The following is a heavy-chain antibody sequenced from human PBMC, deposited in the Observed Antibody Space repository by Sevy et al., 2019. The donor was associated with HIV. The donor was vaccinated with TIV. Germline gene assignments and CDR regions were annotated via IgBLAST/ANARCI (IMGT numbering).Heavy chain of an antibody. CDR3: ARGAYGGNSGHCDY. V-gene: IGHV1-2*02. Sequence: ASVKVSCKASGYTFTGYYMHWVRQAPGQGLEWMGWINPNSGGTNYAQKFQGRVTMTWDTSISTAYMELSRLRSDDTAVYYCARGAYGGNSGHCDYWGQGTLVTVSS. J-gene: IGHJ4*02. CDR2: INPNSGGT. CDR1: GYTFTGYY. D-gene: IGHD4-17*01.